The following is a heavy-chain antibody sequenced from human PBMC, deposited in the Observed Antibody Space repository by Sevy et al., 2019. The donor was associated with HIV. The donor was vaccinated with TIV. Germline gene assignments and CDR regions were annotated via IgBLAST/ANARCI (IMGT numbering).Heavy chain of an antibody. V-gene: IGHV3-49*04. Sequence: GGCLRLSCRASGFTFDDYTMSWVRQAPGKGLEWVAFIRSKVYGGTTEYAASVKGRFTISRDESKSIAYLQMNSLKTEDTAVYYCTRVEGAADWGMDVWGQGTTVTVSS. D-gene: IGHD1-26*01. CDR1: GFTFDDYT. J-gene: IGHJ6*02. CDR3: TRVEGAADWGMDV. CDR2: IRSKVYGGTT.